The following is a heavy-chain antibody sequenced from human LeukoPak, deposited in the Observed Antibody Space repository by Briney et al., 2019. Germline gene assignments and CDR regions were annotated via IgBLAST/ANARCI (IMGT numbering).Heavy chain of an antibody. J-gene: IGHJ5*02. CDR3: ARVISRYYDSSGYFWWSDP. CDR2: ISSSGSTI. Sequence: GGSLRLSCAASGFTFSDYYTSWIRRAPGKGLEWVSYISSSGSTIYYADSVKGRFTISRDNAKNSLYLQMNSLRAEDTAVYYCARVISRYYDSSGYFWWSDPWGQGTLVTVSS. D-gene: IGHD3-22*01. CDR1: GFTFSDYY. V-gene: IGHV3-11*01.